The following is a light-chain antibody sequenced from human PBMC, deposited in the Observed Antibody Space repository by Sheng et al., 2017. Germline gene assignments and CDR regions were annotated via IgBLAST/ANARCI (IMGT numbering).Light chain of an antibody. V-gene: IGLV3-21*01. CDR1: NIGSKG. Sequence: SYVLTQPPSVSVAPGKTATVTCGGDNIGSKGVHWYQQKPGQAPVLVVYDDSDRPSGIPERFSGSNSGNTAALTISRVEAADEADYYCQVWDSSRDQGVFGSGTKVTVL. J-gene: IGLJ6*01. CDR3: QVWDSSRDQGV. CDR2: DDS.